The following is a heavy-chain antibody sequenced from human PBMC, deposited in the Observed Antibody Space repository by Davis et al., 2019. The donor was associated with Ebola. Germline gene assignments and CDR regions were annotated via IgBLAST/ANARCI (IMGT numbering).Heavy chain of an antibody. V-gene: IGHV1-18*04. Sequence: AASVKVSCKASGYTFDSYGFDWVRQAPGQGLEWLGWISPYTGNTNYAHKLQGRVTLTTDTSAAPAYMQLTSLRSDDTAIYYCARDFQDGATWVSDYWGQGTLVTVSS. J-gene: IGHJ4*02. CDR1: GYTFDSYG. CDR3: ARDFQDGATWVSDY. D-gene: IGHD5-24*01. CDR2: ISPYTGNT.